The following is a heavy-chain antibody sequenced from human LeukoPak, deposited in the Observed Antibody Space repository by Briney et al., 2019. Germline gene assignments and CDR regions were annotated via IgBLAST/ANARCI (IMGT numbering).Heavy chain of an antibody. J-gene: IGHJ4*02. CDR2: INPNSGGT. Sequence: GASVKVSCKASGYTFTGYYMHWVRQAPGQGLEWMGWINPNSGGTNYVQKFQGRVTMTRDTSISTAYMELSRLRSDDTAVYYCARTYDILTGYSYFDYWGQGTLVTVSS. D-gene: IGHD3-9*01. CDR3: ARTYDILTGYSYFDY. V-gene: IGHV1-2*02. CDR1: GYTFTGYY.